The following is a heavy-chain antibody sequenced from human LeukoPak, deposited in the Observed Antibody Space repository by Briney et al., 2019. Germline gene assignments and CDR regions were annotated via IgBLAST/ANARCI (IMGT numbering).Heavy chain of an antibody. J-gene: IGHJ6*03. D-gene: IGHD3-10*01. CDR1: GFTFDDYA. CDR2: ISWNSGSI. CDR3: AKDTRSRGGYYYYYMDV. Sequence: GRSLRLSCAAPGFTFDDYAMHWVRQAPGKGLEWVSGISWNSGSIGYADSVKGRFTISRDNAKNSLYLQMNSLRAEDTALYYCAKDTRSRGGYYYYYMDVWGKGTTVTVSS. V-gene: IGHV3-9*01.